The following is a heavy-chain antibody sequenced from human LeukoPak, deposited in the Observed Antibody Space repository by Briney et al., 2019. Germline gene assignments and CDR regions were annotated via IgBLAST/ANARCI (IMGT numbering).Heavy chain of an antibody. D-gene: IGHD2-2*01. V-gene: IGHV4-38-2*02. Sequence: SQTLSLTCTVSGFSIGGGYYWAWIRQPPGKGLEWIGTIYHGGTTYCPPSLDSRVTISLDSSKNQFSLNLTSVTAADTAVYYCARHPIVVVPAATEEQLGPLGYWGQGTLVTVSS. CDR3: ARHPIVVVPAATEEQLGPLGY. J-gene: IGHJ4*02. CDR2: IYHGGTT. CDR1: GFSIGGGYY.